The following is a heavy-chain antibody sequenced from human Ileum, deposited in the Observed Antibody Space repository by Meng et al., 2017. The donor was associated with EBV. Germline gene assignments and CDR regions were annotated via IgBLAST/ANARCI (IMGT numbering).Heavy chain of an antibody. J-gene: IGHJ4*02. CDR3: ARGRGYGDYGSLY. CDR1: GGSISSSSYY. V-gene: IGHV4-39*07. D-gene: IGHD4-17*01. Sequence: QLQLPESGPGLVKPSETLSLTCTVSGGSISSSSYYWGWIRQPPGKGLEWIGEINHSGSTNYNPSLKSRVTISVDTSKNQFSLKLSSVTAADTAVYYCARGRGYGDYGSLYWGQGTLVTVSS. CDR2: INHSGST.